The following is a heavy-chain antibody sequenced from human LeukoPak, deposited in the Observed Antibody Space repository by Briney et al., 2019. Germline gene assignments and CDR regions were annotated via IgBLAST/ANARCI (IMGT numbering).Heavy chain of an antibody. V-gene: IGHV3-23*01. CDR2: IDGGGART. CDR1: GFTFSNYA. Sequence: GGSLRLSCVASGFTFSNYATSWVRQTPGKGLEWVSLIDGGGARTYYADSVKGRFTIFRENSKNTLYLQMNSLRAEDTAVYYCAKDQTGDGYNSIWGQGTLVAVSS. J-gene: IGHJ4*02. D-gene: IGHD5-24*01. CDR3: AKDQTGDGYNSI.